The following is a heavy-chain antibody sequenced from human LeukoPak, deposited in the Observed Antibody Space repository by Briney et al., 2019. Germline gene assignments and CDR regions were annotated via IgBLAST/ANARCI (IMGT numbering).Heavy chain of an antibody. D-gene: IGHD1-14*01. J-gene: IGHJ4*02. CDR1: GGSISSGGYS. CDR3: ASPGPEKRSYY. CDR2: IYHSGGT. Sequence: SQTLSLTCAVSGGSISSGGYSWSWIRQPPGKGLEWIGYIYHSGGTYYNPSLKSRVTISVDTSKNQFSLKLSSVTAADTAVYYCASPGPEKRSYYWGQGTLVTVSS. V-gene: IGHV4-30-2*01.